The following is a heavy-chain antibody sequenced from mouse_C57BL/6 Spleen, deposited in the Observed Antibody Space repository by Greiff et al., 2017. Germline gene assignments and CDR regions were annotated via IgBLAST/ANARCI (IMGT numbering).Heavy chain of an antibody. CDR2: IDPENGDT. CDR3: TTGSSYPYYFDY. J-gene: IGHJ2*01. Sequence: EVQLQQSGAELVRPGASVKLSCTASGFNIKDDYMHWVKQRPEQGLEWIGWIDPENGDTEYASKFQGKAPITADTSSNTAYLQLSSLTSEDTAVYYCTTGSSYPYYFDYWGQGTTLTVSS. D-gene: IGHD1-1*01. CDR1: GFNIKDDY. V-gene: IGHV14-4*01.